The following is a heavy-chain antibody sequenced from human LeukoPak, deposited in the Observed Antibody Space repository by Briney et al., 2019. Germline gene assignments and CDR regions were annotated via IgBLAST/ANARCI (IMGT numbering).Heavy chain of an antibody. CDR1: GFTFSSYA. D-gene: IGHD3-10*01. Sequence: GGSLRLSCAASGFTFSSYAMSWVRQAPGKGLEWVSAISGSGGSTYYADSVKGRFTISRDNSKNTLYLQMNSLRAEDTAVYYCARTTMVRGVIIGAYYYYYMDVWGKGTTVTVSS. J-gene: IGHJ6*03. CDR2: ISGSGGST. CDR3: ARTTMVRGVIIGAYYYYYMDV. V-gene: IGHV3-23*01.